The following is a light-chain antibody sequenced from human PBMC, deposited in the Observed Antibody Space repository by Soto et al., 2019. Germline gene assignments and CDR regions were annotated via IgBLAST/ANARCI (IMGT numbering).Light chain of an antibody. CDR1: QSVTSSD. J-gene: IGKJ1*01. CDR2: GAS. Sequence: EIVLTQSPGTLSLSPGERATLSCRASQSVTSSDLAWYQQKPGQTPRLLIYGASSRATGVPDRFSGSGSGADFTLAISRLEPEDCAVYYCQQYVRVPSTFGQGTRVEIK. CDR3: QQYVRVPST. V-gene: IGKV3-20*01.